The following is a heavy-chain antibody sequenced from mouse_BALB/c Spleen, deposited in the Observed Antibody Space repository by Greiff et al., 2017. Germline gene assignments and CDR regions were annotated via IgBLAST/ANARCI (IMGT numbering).Heavy chain of an antibody. J-gene: IGHJ3*01. CDR3: ARDQDGFAY. V-gene: IGHV3-6*02. CDR2: ISYDGSN. Sequence: EVKLQESGPGLVKPSQSLSLTCSVTGYSITSGYYWNWIRQFPGNKLEWMGYISYDGSNNYNPSLKNRISITRDTSKNQFFLKLNSVTTEDTATYYCARDQDGFAYWGQGTLVTVSA. CDR1: GYSITSGYY. D-gene: IGHD3-2*02.